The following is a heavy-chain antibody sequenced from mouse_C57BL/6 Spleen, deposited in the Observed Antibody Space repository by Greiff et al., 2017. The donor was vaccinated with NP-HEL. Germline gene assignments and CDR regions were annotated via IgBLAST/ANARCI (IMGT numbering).Heavy chain of an antibody. Sequence: VQVVESGPELVKPGASVKISCKASGYAFSSSWMNWVKQRPGKGLEWIGRIYPGDGDTNYNGKFKGKATLTADKSSSTAYMQLSSLTSEDSAVYFCASQFITTVVATEYFDVWGTGTTVTVSS. CDR3: ASQFITTVVATEYFDV. V-gene: IGHV1-82*01. CDR2: IYPGDGDT. D-gene: IGHD1-1*01. CDR1: GYAFSSSW. J-gene: IGHJ1*03.